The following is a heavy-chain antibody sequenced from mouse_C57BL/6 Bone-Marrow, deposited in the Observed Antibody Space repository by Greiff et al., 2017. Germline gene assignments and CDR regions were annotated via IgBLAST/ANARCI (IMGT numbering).Heavy chain of an antibody. CDR1: GYTFTGYW. CDR3: ARAYYGSSVFAY. CDR2: ILPGSGST. V-gene: IGHV1-9*01. Sequence: QVQLQQSGAELMKPGASVKLSCKATGYTFTGYWIEWVKQRPGHGLEWIGEILPGSGSTNYNEKFKGKATFTADTSSNTAYMQLSSLKTEDSAIYYCARAYYGSSVFAYWGQGTLVTVSA. J-gene: IGHJ3*01. D-gene: IGHD1-1*01.